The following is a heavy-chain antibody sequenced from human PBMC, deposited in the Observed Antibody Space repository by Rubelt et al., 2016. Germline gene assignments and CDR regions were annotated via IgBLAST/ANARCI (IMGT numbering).Heavy chain of an antibody. Sequence: GGLVQPGGSLRLSCAAFGFAFSGYTMNWVRQAPGKGLEWISYISVSSTTIYYADSVKGRFTISRDNARNSLYLQMNSLGDEDTAVYYCAREWATSTKELDYWGQGTLVTVSS. D-gene: IGHD2-2*01. CDR1: GFAFSGYT. J-gene: IGHJ4*02. V-gene: IGHV3-48*02. CDR3: AREWATSTKELDY. CDR2: ISVSSTTI.